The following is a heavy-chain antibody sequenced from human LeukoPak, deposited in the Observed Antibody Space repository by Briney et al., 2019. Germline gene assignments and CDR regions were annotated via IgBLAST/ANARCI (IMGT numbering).Heavy chain of an antibody. CDR2: INAGNGNT. V-gene: IGHV1-3*01. Sequence: ASVKASCKASGYTFTNYAMHWVRQAPGQRLEWMGWINAGNGNTKYSQKFQGRVTITRDTSASTAYMEVSSLRSEDTAVYYCARAPRGNSGYCSSTSCTDHRYNWFDPWGQGTLVTVSS. D-gene: IGHD2-2*01. CDR1: GYTFTNYA. CDR3: ARAPRGNSGYCSSTSCTDHRYNWFDP. J-gene: IGHJ5*02.